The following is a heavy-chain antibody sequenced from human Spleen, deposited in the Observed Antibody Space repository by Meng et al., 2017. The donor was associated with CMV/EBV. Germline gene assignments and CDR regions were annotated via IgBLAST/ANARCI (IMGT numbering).Heavy chain of an antibody. CDR1: GFTFSSYG. J-gene: IGHJ6*02. Sequence: GESLKISCAASGFTFSSYGMHWVRQAPGKGLEWVAVIWYDGSNKYYADSVKGRFTISRDNSKNTLYLQMNSLRAEDTAVYYCAKVSDCSSTSCYSGMDVWGQGTTVTVSS. V-gene: IGHV3-33*06. CDR2: IWYDGSNK. D-gene: IGHD2-2*02. CDR3: AKVSDCSSTSCYSGMDV.